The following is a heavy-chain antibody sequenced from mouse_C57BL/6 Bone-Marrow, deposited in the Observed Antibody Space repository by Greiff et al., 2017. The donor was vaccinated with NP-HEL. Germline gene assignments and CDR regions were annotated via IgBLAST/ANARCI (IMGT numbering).Heavy chain of an antibody. Sequence: EVKLVESGGDLVKPGGSLKLSCAASGFTFSSYGMSWVRQTPDKSLAWVATISTDDSYTNYPDSVKGRFTISRDNAKNTLYLHMSSLKSEDTAMYYCAKGLLLGYWGQGTTLTVSS. CDR2: ISTDDSYT. CDR3: AKGLLLGY. V-gene: IGHV5-6*01. D-gene: IGHD1-1*01. CDR1: GFTFSSYG. J-gene: IGHJ2*01.